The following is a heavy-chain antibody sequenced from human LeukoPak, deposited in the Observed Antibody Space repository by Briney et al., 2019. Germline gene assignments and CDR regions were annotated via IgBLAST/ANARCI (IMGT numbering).Heavy chain of an antibody. CDR2: ISSSSSYI. J-gene: IGHJ4*02. CDR1: GFTFSSYS. D-gene: IGHD2-2*01. V-gene: IGHV3-21*01. CDR3: ARDPAIHCSSTSCPDY. Sequence: GGSLRLSCAASGFTFSSYSMNGVRQAPGKALEWVSSISSSSSYIYYADSVKGRFTLSRDNAKNSLYLQMNSLRAEDTAVYYCARDPAIHCSSTSCPDYWGQGTLVTVSS.